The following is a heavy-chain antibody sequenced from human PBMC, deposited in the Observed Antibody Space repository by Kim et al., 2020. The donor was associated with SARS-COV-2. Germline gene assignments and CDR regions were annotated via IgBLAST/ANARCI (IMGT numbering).Heavy chain of an antibody. CDR2: ITGSATDT. CDR1: GFDFSGHA. V-gene: IGHV3-23*01. CDR3: AAFILSHFSGIFGH. Sequence: GGSLRLSCAVSGFDFSGHAMSWVRQAPGKGLEWVSTITGSATDTYYADSVRGRFTISRDNSIERLYLQLNSLRPEDTATYYCAAFILSHFSGIFGHCGQGSVLTLSS. J-gene: IGHJ4*02. D-gene: IGHD2-21*01.